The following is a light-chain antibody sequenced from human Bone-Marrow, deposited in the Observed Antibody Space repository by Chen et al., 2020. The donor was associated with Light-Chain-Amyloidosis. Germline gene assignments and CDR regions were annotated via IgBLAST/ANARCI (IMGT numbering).Light chain of an antibody. CDR1: NIGSTS. Sequence: SYVLTQPSSGSVAPGQTATIACGGNNIGSTSVHWYQQTPGQAPLLVVYDDSDRPSGIPERLSCSNSGNTATLTIGKVESGDEADYYGHVWDRSSDRPVFGGGTKLTVL. J-gene: IGLJ3*02. CDR2: DDS. V-gene: IGLV3-21*02. CDR3: HVWDRSSDRPV.